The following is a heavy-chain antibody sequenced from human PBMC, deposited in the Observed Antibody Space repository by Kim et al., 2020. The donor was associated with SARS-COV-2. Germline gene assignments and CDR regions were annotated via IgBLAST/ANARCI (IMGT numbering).Heavy chain of an antibody. V-gene: IGHV4-34*01. Sequence: SETLSLTCAVYGGSFSGYYWSWIRQPPGKGLEWIGEINHSGSTNYNPSLKSRVTISVDTSKNQFSLKLSSVTAADTAVYYCAAPDSSGYDFGYWGQGTLVTVSS. J-gene: IGHJ4*02. CDR2: INHSGST. CDR1: GGSFSGYY. D-gene: IGHD3-22*01. CDR3: AAPDSSGYDFGY.